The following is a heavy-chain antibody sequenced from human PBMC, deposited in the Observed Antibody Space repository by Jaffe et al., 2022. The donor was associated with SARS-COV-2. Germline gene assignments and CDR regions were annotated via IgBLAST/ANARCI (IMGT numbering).Heavy chain of an antibody. CDR3: AREDGSNWPPGD. CDR1: GFTFSSYG. Sequence: QVQLVESGGGVVQPGRSLRLSCAASGFTFSSYGMHWVRQAPGKGLEWVAVIWYDGSKKYYADSVKGRFTISRDNSKDTLYLQMNSLRAEDTAVYYCAREDGSNWPPGDWGQGTLVTVSS. J-gene: IGHJ4*02. D-gene: IGHD6-13*01. CDR2: IWYDGSKK. V-gene: IGHV3-33*01.